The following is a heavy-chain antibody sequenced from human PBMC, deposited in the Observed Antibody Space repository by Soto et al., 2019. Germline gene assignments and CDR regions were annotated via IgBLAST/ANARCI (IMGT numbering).Heavy chain of an antibody. V-gene: IGHV4-61*01. CDR2: IYYSGST. CDR3: ARGRLEKYYDFWSGYYNYYGMDV. J-gene: IGHJ6*02. Sequence: QVQLQESGPGLVKPSETLSLTCTVSGGSVSSGSYYWSWIRQPPGKGLEWIGYIYYSGSTNYNPSLKSRVTISVDTSKNQFSLKLSSVTAADTAVYYCARGRLEKYYDFWSGYYNYYGMDVWGQGTTDTVSS. CDR1: GGSVSSGSYY. D-gene: IGHD3-3*01.